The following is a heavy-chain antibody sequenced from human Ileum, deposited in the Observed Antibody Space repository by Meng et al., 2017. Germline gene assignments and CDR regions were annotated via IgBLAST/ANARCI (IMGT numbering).Heavy chain of an antibody. Sequence: VPLQRWRAGLLKPSETLSLTCAVYGGSFSGYYWSWIRQPPGKGLEWIGEINHSGSTNYNPSLKSRVTISVDTSKNQFSLKLSSVTAADTAVYYCARGGHDSSGYYSFDYWGQGTLVTVSS. CDR3: ARGGHDSSGYYSFDY. J-gene: IGHJ4*02. V-gene: IGHV4-34*01. D-gene: IGHD3-22*01. CDR2: INHSGST. CDR1: GGSFSGYY.